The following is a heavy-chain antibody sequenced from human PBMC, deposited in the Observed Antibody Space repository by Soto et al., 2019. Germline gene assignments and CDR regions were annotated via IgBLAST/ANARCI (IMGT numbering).Heavy chain of an antibody. J-gene: IGHJ5*02. Sequence: PSETLSLTCAVYGGSFSGYYWSWIRQPPGKGLDWIGEINHSGSTNYNPSLKSRVTISVDTSKNQFSLKLSSVTAADTAVYYCVRAVAGKFGGWFDPWGQGTLVTVSS. CDR1: GGSFSGYY. CDR3: VRAVAGKFGGWFDP. V-gene: IGHV4-34*01. D-gene: IGHD6-19*01. CDR2: INHSGST.